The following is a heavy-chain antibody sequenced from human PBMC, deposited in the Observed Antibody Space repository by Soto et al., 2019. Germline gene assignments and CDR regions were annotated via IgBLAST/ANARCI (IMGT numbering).Heavy chain of an antibody. Sequence: SETPSLTCTVSGGSISSSSYYWDWIRQPPGXGLXXXGSXYXGXXXXXXPSLKSRVTISVDTSKNQFSLNLSSVNAADTAIYYCARAAWSSTWYFDYWDQGTMVTVS. CDR3: ARAAWSSTWYFDY. D-gene: IGHD6-13*01. CDR1: GGSISSSSYY. CDR2: XYXGXXX. V-gene: IGHV4-39*07. J-gene: IGHJ4*02.